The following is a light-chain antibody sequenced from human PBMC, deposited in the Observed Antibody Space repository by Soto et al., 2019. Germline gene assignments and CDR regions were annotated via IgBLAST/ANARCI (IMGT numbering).Light chain of an antibody. V-gene: IGKV3-20*01. Sequence: EIVVTQSPATLSLSPGERATLSCLASQSVGNRLAWYQQKPGQAPRLLISGASSRATGIPDRFSGSGSATDFTLTISRLEPEDFALYYCQQYGSSPITFGQGTRLEIK. J-gene: IGKJ5*01. CDR2: GAS. CDR1: QSVGNR. CDR3: QQYGSSPIT.